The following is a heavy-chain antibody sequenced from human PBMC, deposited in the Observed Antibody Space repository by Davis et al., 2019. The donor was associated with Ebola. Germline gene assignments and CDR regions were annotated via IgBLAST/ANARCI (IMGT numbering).Heavy chain of an antibody. CDR2: ISPSGGAT. Sequence: GSLKISCAGSGFTFSEYAMTWVRQPPGKGLEWVSAISPSGGATYYADSVKGRFTLSRDNSKNTLSLQMNSLRAEDTAVYYCARTYYHGAGTYFQPDYWGQGTLVTVSS. CDR3: ARTYYHGAGTYFQPDY. D-gene: IGHD3-10*01. J-gene: IGHJ4*02. V-gene: IGHV3-23*01. CDR1: GFTFSEYA.